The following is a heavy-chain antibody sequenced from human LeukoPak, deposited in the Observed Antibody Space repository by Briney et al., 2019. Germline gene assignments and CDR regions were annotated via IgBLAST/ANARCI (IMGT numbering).Heavy chain of an antibody. CDR3: ARTEYYDFWSGWFDP. CDR1: GGSISSGGYS. D-gene: IGHD3-3*01. J-gene: IGHJ5*02. V-gene: IGHV4-30-2*01. CDR2: IYHSGST. Sequence: PSQTLSLTCAVSGGSISSGGYSSSWLRQPPGKGLEWIGYIYHSGSTYYNPSLKSRVTISVDRSKNQFSLKLSSVTAADTAVYYCARTEYYDFWSGWFDPWGQGTLVTVSS.